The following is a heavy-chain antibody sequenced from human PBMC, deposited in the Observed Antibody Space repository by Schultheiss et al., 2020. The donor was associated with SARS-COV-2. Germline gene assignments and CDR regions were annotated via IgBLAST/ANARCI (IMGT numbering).Heavy chain of an antibody. V-gene: IGHV4-38-2*02. CDR1: GYSISSGYY. CDR2: IYHSGST. CDR3: ARLDSAYYISRSWIDP. D-gene: IGHD1-26*01. J-gene: IGHJ5*02. Sequence: SETLSLTCTVSGYSISSGYYWGWIRQPPGKGLEWIGSIYHSGSTSYNPSLKSRVTISLDKSKNQFSLKLSSVTAADTAVYYCARLDSAYYISRSWIDPWGQGTLVTVSS.